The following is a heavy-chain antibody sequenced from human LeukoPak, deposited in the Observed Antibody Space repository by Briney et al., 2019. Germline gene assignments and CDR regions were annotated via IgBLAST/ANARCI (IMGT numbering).Heavy chain of an antibody. CDR2: IIPIFGTA. J-gene: IGHJ4*02. CDR3: ATSPSSGWYRDY. D-gene: IGHD6-19*01. Sequence: SVKVSCKASGGTFSSYAISWVRQAPGQGLEWMGGIIPIFGTANYAQKFQGRVTITTDESTSTAYMELSSLRSEDTAVYYCATSPSSGWYRDYWGQGTLGTVSS. CDR1: GGTFSSYA. V-gene: IGHV1-69*05.